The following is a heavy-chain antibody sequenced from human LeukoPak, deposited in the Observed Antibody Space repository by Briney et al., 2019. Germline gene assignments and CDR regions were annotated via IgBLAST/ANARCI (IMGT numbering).Heavy chain of an antibody. CDR1: GGSFSGYY. Sequence: SETLSLTCAVYGGSFSGYYWSWIRQPPGKGLEWIGEINHSGSTNYNPSLKSRVTISVDTSKNQFYLKLRSLTAADTAVYYCARLCQVTSCAKFDYWGQGIQVTVSS. D-gene: IGHD2-21*02. V-gene: IGHV4-34*01. CDR2: INHSGST. CDR3: ARLCQVTSCAKFDY. J-gene: IGHJ4*02.